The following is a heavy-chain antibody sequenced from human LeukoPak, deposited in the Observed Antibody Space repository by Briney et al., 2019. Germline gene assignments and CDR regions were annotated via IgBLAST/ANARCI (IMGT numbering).Heavy chain of an antibody. Sequence: GGSLRLSCAASGFTFRNYVIHWVRQAPGKGLEWVAVISYDGSNKYYADSVKGRFTISRDNSKNTLYLQMNSLRAEDTAVYYCARDQGLRSPLFDYWGQGTLVTVSS. D-gene: IGHD4-17*01. CDR1: GFTFRNYV. V-gene: IGHV3-30-3*01. CDR2: ISYDGSNK. J-gene: IGHJ4*02. CDR3: ARDQGLRSPLFDY.